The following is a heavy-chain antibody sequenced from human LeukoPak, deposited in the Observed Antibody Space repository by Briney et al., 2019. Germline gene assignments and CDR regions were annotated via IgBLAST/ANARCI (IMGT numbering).Heavy chain of an antibody. CDR2: FFLKGST. D-gene: IGHD2-2*01. J-gene: IGHJ4*02. Sequence: SETLSLTCTVPGYSITSAYYWGWIRQPPGKGLEWIGSFFLKGSTYYNPSLKSRVAISVDTSKNQFSLTLSSVTAADTAVYYCARVARCTSCFDVDYWGQGTLVTVSS. CDR1: GYSITSAYY. V-gene: IGHV4-38-2*02. CDR3: ARVARCTSCFDVDY.